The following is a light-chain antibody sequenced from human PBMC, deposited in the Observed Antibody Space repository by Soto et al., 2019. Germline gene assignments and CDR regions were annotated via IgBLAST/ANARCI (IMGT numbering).Light chain of an antibody. CDR1: QSVGSK. J-gene: IGKJ5*01. V-gene: IGKV3-15*01. CDR3: QQYNTWRSIT. Sequence: EIVVTQSPATLSVSAGERVTLSCRSSQSVGSKVAWYQQKPGQAPRLLIYDTSTRATGIPARFSGSGFGTAFTLTITSQQSADFAVYHCQQYNTWRSITFGQGTRLEIK. CDR2: DTS.